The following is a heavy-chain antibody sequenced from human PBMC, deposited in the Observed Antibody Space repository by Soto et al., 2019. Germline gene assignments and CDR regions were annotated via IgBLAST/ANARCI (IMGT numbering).Heavy chain of an antibody. CDR2: IRSKPNNYAT. CDR1: GFTFSGSA. D-gene: IGHD3-3*01. CDR3: SRQASDFWSGKPQYYMDV. Sequence: PGGSPRLSCAASGFTFSGSAMHWVRRASGKGLEWVGRIRSKPNNYATAYGASVKGRFTISRDDSKNTAYLQMNSLNTEDTAVYYCSRQASDFWSGKPQYYMDVWGKGTTVTVSS. V-gene: IGHV3-73*01. J-gene: IGHJ6*03.